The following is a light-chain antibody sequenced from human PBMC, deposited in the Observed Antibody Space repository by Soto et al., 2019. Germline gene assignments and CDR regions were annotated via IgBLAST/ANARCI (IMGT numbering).Light chain of an antibody. V-gene: IGLV2-23*03. CDR3: CSYAGSSTFVSYV. Sequence: QSALTQPASVSGSPGQSITISCTGTSSDVGSYNLVSWYQQHPGKAPKLMIYEGSKRPSGVSNRFSGSKSGNTASLTISGLQAEDEADYYCCSYAGSSTFVSYVFGTGTQLTVL. CDR2: EGS. J-gene: IGLJ1*01. CDR1: SSDVGSYNL.